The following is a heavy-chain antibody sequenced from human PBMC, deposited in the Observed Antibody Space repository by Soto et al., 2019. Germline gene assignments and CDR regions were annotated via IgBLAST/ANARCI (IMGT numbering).Heavy chain of an antibody. CDR3: AKDGGSSYYYYMDV. Sequence: EVQLLESGGGLVQPGGSLRLSCAASGFTFSSYTMTWVHQAPGKGLEWVAAIGSSGGNTDYADSVKGRFTISRDNSKNTLYLQMSSLRAEDTAVYYCAKDGGSSYYYYMDVWGKGITLTVSS. CDR2: IGSSGGNT. V-gene: IGHV3-23*01. CDR1: GFTFSSYT. J-gene: IGHJ6*03. D-gene: IGHD2-15*01.